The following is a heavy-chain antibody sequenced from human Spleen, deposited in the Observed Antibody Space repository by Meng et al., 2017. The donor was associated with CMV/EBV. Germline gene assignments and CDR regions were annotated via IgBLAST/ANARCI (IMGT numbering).Heavy chain of an antibody. V-gene: IGHV1-18*01. Sequence: YGISWGRQAPGQGLEWMGWISAYNGNTNYAQKLQGRVTMTTDTSTSTAYMELRSLRSDDTAVYYCARVKSLLMVYEGAEGSGWYGDYWGQGTLVTVSS. CDR2: ISAYNGNT. J-gene: IGHJ4*02. CDR1: YG. CDR3: ARVKSLLMVYEGAEGSGWYGDY. D-gene: IGHD2-8*01.